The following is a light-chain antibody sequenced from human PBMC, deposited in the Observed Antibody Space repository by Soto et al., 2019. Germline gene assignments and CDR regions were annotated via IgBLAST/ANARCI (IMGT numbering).Light chain of an antibody. CDR1: QSVTSSF. CDR3: QQYGSSQIT. J-gene: IGKJ5*01. Sequence: ESVLTQSAGTLSLYTGERATLSCRASQSVTSSFLAWYQQRPGQAPRLLIYGASSRATGIPDRFSGSGSGTDFTLTISRLEPEDFAVYYCQQYGSSQITFGQGTLLET. V-gene: IGKV3-20*01. CDR2: GAS.